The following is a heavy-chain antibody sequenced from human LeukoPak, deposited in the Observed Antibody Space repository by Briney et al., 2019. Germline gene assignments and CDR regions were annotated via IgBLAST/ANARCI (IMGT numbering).Heavy chain of an antibody. CDR3: ARRIAAAGTPGHSGMDV. J-gene: IGHJ6*02. CDR2: INHSGST. V-gene: IGHV4-34*01. CDR1: GGSFSGYY. Sequence: KPSETLSLTCAVYGGSFSGYYWSWIRQPPGKGLEWIGEINHSGSTNYNPSLKSRVTISVDTSKNQFSLKLSSATAADTAVYYCARRIAAAGTPGHSGMDVWSQGTTVTVSS. D-gene: IGHD6-13*01.